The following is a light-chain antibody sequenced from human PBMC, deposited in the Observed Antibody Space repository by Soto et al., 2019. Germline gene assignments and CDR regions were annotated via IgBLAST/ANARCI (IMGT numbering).Light chain of an antibody. J-gene: IGLJ2*01. CDR1: SSDVGVYNY. CDR2: DVT. V-gene: IGLV2-14*01. Sequence: QSALTQPASVSGSPGQSITISCTGTSSDVGVYNYVSWYQQHPGKAPKLMIYDVTNRPSGVSNRFSGSKSGNTASLTISGLQAEDEADYYCSSYTSSNTVLFGGGTQLTVL. CDR3: SSYTSSNTVL.